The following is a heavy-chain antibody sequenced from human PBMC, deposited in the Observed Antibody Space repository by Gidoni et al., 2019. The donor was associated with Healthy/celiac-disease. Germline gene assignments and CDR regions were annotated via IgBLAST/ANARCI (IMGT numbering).Heavy chain of an antibody. CDR2: ISSSSSTI. V-gene: IGHV3-48*02. D-gene: IGHD1-1*01. CDR3: ASGFGLERRLSRFDY. J-gene: IGHJ4*02. Sequence: EVQLVESGGGLVQPGGSLRLSCAASGFTFSSYSMNWVRQAPGKGLEWVSYISSSSSTIYYADSVKGRFTISRDNAKNSLYLQMNSLRDEDTAVYYCASGFGLERRLSRFDYWGQGTLVTVSS. CDR1: GFTFSSYS.